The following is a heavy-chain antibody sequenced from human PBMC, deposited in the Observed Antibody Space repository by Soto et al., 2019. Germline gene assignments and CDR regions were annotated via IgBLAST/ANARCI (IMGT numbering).Heavy chain of an antibody. CDR1: GFSLTTTGVG. CDR3: ARTPPTMSPFDV. D-gene: IGHD3-22*01. V-gene: IGHV2-5*02. Sequence: QITLKESGPSLVRPTQTLTLTCTLSGFSLTTTGVGVAWIRRPPGKALEWPALIYWDGDKRYRPSLKTRLAVTSDTSKNRVVLTVTDMDPMDTATYFCARTPPTMSPFDVWGQGTMVTVSS. J-gene: IGHJ3*01. CDR2: IYWDGDK.